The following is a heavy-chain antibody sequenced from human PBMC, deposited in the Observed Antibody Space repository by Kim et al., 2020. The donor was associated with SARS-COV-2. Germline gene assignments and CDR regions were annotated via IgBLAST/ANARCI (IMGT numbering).Heavy chain of an antibody. CDR2: ISSSRSTI. CDR3: ARKDYVELDAFDI. D-gene: IGHD4-17*01. J-gene: IGHJ3*02. CDR1: GFTFSSYS. V-gene: IGHV3-48*02. Sequence: GGSLRLSCAASGFTFSSYSMNWVRQAPGKGLEWVSYISSSRSTIYYADSVKGRFTISRDNAKNSLYLQMNRLRDEDTAVYYCARKDYVELDAFDIWGQGTRITVSA.